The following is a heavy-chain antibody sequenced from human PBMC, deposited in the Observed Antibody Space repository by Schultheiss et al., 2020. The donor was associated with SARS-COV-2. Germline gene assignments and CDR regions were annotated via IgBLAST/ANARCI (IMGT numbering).Heavy chain of an antibody. V-gene: IGHV3-23*01. J-gene: IGHJ4*02. CDR2: IGADSGGR. D-gene: IGHD3-16*01. Sequence: GGSLRLSCAASGFTFSSYSMNWVRQAPGKGLEWVSAIGADSGGRDYADSVRGRFTIYRDNSESTVYLQMNSLRADDTAVYFCARRSGGSKDSWGQGTLVTVAS. CDR3: ARRSGGSKDS. CDR1: GFTFSSYS.